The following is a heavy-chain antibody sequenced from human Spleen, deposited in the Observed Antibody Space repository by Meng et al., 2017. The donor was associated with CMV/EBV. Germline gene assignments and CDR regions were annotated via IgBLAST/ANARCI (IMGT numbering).Heavy chain of an antibody. CDR1: GGSFSGYY. CDR2: INHSGST. CDR3: ARDSTYYYYYGMDV. V-gene: IGHV4-34*01. J-gene: IGHJ6*02. Sequence: GSLRLSCAVYGGSFSGYYWSWIRQPPGKGLEWIGEINHSGSTNYNPSLKSRVTISVDTSKNQFSLKLSSVTAADTAVYYCARDSTYYYYYGMDVWGQGTTVTVSS.